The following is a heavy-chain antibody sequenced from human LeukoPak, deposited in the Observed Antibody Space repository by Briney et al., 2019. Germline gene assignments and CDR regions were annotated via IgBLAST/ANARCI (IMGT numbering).Heavy chain of an antibody. CDR1: VGTLSSYA. D-gene: IGHD3-3*01. J-gene: IGHJ4*02. CDR2: SIAIFGTA. CDR3: ATPYDFWSGYYPN. V-gene: IGHV1-69*15. Sequence: GASVKVSCKASVGTLSSYAISWVRQAPGQGLEWMGRSIAIFGTANNAQKFQGSVTITPDESTSTASMELSSLRSEDTDVYYCATPYDFWSGYYPNWGQGTLVTVSS.